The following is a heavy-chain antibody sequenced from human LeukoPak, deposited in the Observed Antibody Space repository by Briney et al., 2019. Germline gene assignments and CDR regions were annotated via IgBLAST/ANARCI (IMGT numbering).Heavy chain of an antibody. Sequence: SETLSLTCTVSGGSISSYYWSWIRQPPGKGLEWIGYIYYSGNTNYNPSLKSRVTISVDTSKNQFSLKLSSVTAADTAVYYCARAGASGYVSYWGQGTLVTVSS. V-gene: IGHV4-59*01. CDR3: ARAGASGYVSY. CDR2: IYYSGNT. J-gene: IGHJ4*02. CDR1: GGSISSYY. D-gene: IGHD5-12*01.